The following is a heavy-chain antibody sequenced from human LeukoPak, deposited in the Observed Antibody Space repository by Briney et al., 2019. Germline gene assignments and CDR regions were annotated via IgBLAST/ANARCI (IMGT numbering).Heavy chain of an antibody. V-gene: IGHV4-38-2*02. CDR3: ARSGSYYGEVFDY. CDR1: GYSISSAYY. CDR2: IYYSGST. J-gene: IGHJ4*02. Sequence: PSETLSLTCSVSGYSISSAYYWGWIRQPPGKGLEWIGSIYYSGSTYYNPSLKSRVTISVDTSKNQFSLKLSSVTAADTAVYYCARSGSYYGEVFDYWGQGTLVTVSS. D-gene: IGHD3-10*01.